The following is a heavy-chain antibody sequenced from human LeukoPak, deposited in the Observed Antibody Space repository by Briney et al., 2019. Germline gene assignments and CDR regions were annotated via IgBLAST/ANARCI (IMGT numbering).Heavy chain of an antibody. CDR1: GASISTYY. Sequence: SETLSLTCTVSGASISTYYWTWIRQSAGKGLEWIGHIYISGSTNYNPSLKSRVTMSVDTAKNQFSLKLSSVTAAGTAVYYCASHRSYYYYYYMDVWGKGTTVTVSS. CDR2: IYISGST. J-gene: IGHJ6*03. D-gene: IGHD1-26*01. V-gene: IGHV4-4*07. CDR3: ASHRSYYYYYYMDV.